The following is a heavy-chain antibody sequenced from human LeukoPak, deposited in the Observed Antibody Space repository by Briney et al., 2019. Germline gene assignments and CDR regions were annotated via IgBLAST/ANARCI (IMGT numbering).Heavy chain of an antibody. CDR1: GYTLTELS. CDR2: FDPEDGET. Sequence: ASVKVSCKVSGYTLTELSMHWVRQAPGKGLEWMGGFDPEDGETIYAQKFQGRVTMTEDTSTDTAYMELSSLRSEDTAVYYCAPRMAARPGYSDWGQGTPVTVSS. V-gene: IGHV1-24*01. J-gene: IGHJ4*02. CDR3: APRMAARPGYSD. D-gene: IGHD6-6*01.